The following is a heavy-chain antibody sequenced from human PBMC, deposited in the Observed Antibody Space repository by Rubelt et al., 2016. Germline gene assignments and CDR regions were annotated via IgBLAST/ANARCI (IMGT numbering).Heavy chain of an antibody. CDR2: INHSGST. CDR1: GYSISSGYY. J-gene: IGHJ6*03. Sequence: QVQLQESGPGLVKPSETLSLTCTVSGYSISSGYYWSWIRQPPGKGLEWIGEINHSGSTNYNPSLKSRVVISVDTSKNQFSLKLSSVTVADTAVYYCAGGPRRITTLPVYYYYYMDVWGKGTTVTVSS. CDR3: AGGPRRITTLPVYYYYYMDV. V-gene: IGHV4-38-2*02. D-gene: IGHD3-3*01.